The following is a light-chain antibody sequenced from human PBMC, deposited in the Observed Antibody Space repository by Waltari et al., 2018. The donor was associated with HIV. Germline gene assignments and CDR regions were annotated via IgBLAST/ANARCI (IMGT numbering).Light chain of an antibody. CDR1: SSKIGSNY. J-gene: IGLJ2*01. CDR3: VTWADRSSGPVV. Sequence: QSVLTQPPSASGTPGQRITISCSGSSSKIGSNYVHWYQPLPGTAPNLLIYRNNQRASGGPDRFSGSKSGTSASLAISGLRSEDEADYYCVTWADRSSGPVVFGGGTKVTVL. CDR2: RNN. V-gene: IGLV1-47*01.